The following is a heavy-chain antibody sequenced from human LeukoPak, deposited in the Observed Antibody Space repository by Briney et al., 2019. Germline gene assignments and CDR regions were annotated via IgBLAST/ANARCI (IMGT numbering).Heavy chain of an antibody. V-gene: IGHV5-10-1*01. CDR3: ARRVSSSGWFDP. J-gene: IGHJ5*02. CDR1: GYSFTSYW. Sequence: GESLKISCKGSGYSFTSYWISWVRQLPGKGLEWMGRIDPSDSYTNYSPSFQGHVTISADKSISTAYLQWSSLKASDTAMYYCARRVSSSGWFDPWGQGTLVTVSS. CDR2: IDPSDSYT. D-gene: IGHD6-6*01.